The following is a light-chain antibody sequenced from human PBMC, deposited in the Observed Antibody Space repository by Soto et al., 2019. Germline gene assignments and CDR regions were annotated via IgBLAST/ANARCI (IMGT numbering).Light chain of an antibody. CDR3: QQWGKSPRVT. CDR2: AAS. Sequence: IVLTQSPGTLSLSPGERATLSCRASESVSISYLAWYQQRPGQAPRLLIYAASYRAPGIPDRFSGSGSGTDYSLTISRLEPEDFAVYYCQQWGKSPRVTFGGGTRVEI. J-gene: IGKJ4*01. CDR1: ESVSISY. V-gene: IGKV3-20*01.